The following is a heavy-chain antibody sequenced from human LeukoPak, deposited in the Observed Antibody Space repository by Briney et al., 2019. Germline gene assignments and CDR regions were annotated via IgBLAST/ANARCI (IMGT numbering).Heavy chain of an antibody. D-gene: IGHD3-3*01. CDR2: IIPIFGTA. CDR3: ASGTYYDFWSGYSNDAFDI. J-gene: IGHJ3*02. V-gene: IGHV1-69*05. CDR1: GGTFSSYA. Sequence: GASVKVSCKASGGTFSSYAISWVRQAPGQGREWMGGIIPIFGTANYAQTVQGRVTITTDKSTSTAYMELSSLRSEYTSVYYCASGTYYDFWSGYSNDAFDIWGQGTMVTVSS.